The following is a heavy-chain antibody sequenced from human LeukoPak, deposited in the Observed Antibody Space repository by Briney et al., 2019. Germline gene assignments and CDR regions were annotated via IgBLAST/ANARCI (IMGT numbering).Heavy chain of an antibody. V-gene: IGHV3-23*01. Sequence: GGSLRLSCAASGFTFSSYAMNWVRQAPGKGLEWVSAISGSGGSTYYADSVKGRFTISRDNSKNTLYLQMNSLRAEDTAVYYCARELCFGGRGARTTDFDYWGQGTLVTVSS. CDR1: GFTFSSYA. CDR3: ARELCFGGRGARTTDFDY. J-gene: IGHJ4*02. CDR2: ISGSGGST. D-gene: IGHD3-10*01.